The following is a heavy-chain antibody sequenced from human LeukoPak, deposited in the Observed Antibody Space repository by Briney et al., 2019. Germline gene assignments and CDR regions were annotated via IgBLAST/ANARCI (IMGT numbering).Heavy chain of an antibody. CDR2: ISYDGSNK. D-gene: IGHD2-15*01. CDR1: GFTFSSYG. CDR3: AKDRLLLRSRSYFDY. Sequence: GGSLRLSCAASGFTFSSYGMHWVRQAPGKGLEWVAVISYDGSNKYYADSVKGRFTVSRDNSKNTLYLQMNSLRAEDTAVYYCAKDRLLLRSRSYFDYWGQGTLVTVSS. V-gene: IGHV3-30*18. J-gene: IGHJ4*02.